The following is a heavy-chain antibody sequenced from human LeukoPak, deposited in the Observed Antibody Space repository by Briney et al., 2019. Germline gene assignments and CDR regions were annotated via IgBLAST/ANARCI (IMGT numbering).Heavy chain of an antibody. CDR1: GFTFTSSA. Sequence: SVTVSCTSSGFTFTSSAVQWVRQARGQRLEWIGWIVVGSGNTNYAQKFQERVTITRDMSTSTAYMELSSLRSEDTAVYYCAADLYDYGDYVLGYWGQGTLVTVSS. J-gene: IGHJ4*02. D-gene: IGHD4-17*01. CDR2: IVVGSGNT. V-gene: IGHV1-58*01. CDR3: AADLYDYGDYVLGY.